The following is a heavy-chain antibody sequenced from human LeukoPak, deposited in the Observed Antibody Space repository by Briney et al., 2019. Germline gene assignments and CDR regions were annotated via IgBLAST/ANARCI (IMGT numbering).Heavy chain of an antibody. J-gene: IGHJ4*02. CDR3: AKGGRSTSWQGDYFDY. Sequence: GGSLRLSCAASGFTFSSYGMHWVRQAPGKGLEWVAFIRYDGSNKYYADSVKGRFTISRDNSKNTLYLQMNSLRAEDTAVYYCAKGGRSTSWQGDYFDYWGQGTLVTVSS. CDR2: IRYDGSNK. V-gene: IGHV3-30*02. D-gene: IGHD2-2*01. CDR1: GFTFSSYG.